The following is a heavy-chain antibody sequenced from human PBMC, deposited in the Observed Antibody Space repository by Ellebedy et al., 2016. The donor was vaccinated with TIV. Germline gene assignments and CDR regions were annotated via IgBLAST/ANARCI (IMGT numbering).Heavy chain of an antibody. CDR2: INEDGTKK. V-gene: IGHV3-7*01. J-gene: IGHJ2*01. CDR1: GFTLNNYW. CDR3: ARAIYGASYL. Sequence: GESLEISCTASGFTLNNYWMTWVRQAPGKGLEWVANINEDGTKKHYVESVRGRFTISRDYAGNSLFLQMNSLGAEDTAVYYCARAIYGASYLWGRGTLVTVSS. D-gene: IGHD4-17*01.